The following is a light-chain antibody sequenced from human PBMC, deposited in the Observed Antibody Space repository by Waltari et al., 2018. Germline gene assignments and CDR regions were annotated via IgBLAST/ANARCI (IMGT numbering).Light chain of an antibody. Sequence: DVVLTQSPLSLPVPLGQPASISCRSSQSLVNSDGNTYLNWFHQRPGQSPRRLIYKVSNWDSGVPDRFSGSGSETDFTLTISRLEPEDFAVYYCQQYSTSPLTFGGGTKVEIK. CDR1: QSLVNSDGNTY. J-gene: IGKJ4*01. CDR3: QQYSTSPLT. V-gene: IGKV2D-30*01. CDR2: KVS.